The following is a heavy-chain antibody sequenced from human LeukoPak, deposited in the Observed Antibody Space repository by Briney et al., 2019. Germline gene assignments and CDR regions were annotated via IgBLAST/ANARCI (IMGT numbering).Heavy chain of an antibody. D-gene: IGHD3-22*01. J-gene: IGHJ4*02. CDR3: ARENPSGYYNRPIDY. Sequence: SETLSLTCTVSGASISSYYWSWIRQPPGRGLEWIGDIYYSGSIKYNPSLKSRVTMSVDTSKNQFSLKLSSVTAADTAIYYCARENPSGYYNRPIDYWGQGTLVTVSS. CDR2: IYYSGSI. V-gene: IGHV4-59*01. CDR1: GASISSYY.